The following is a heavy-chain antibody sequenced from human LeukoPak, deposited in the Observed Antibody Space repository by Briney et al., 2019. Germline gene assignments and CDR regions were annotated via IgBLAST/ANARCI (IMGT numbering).Heavy chain of an antibody. CDR1: GFTFSTYT. CDR3: ARERAGYYFDC. Sequence: GGSLRLSCAASGFTFSTYTMSWVRQAPGKGLEWVSHITATGSGTFYADSVKGRFTVSRGSVKNSVYLQLNSLGDEDTATYYCARERAGYYFDCWGQGTLVTVSS. CDR2: ITATGSGT. V-gene: IGHV3-48*02. J-gene: IGHJ4*02.